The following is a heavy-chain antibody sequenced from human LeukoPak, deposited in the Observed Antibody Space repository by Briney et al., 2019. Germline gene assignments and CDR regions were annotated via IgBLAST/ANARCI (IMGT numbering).Heavy chain of an antibody. Sequence: ASVKVSCKASGGTFSSYAISWVRQAPGQGLEWMGWISAYNGNTNYAQKLQGRVTMTTDTSTSTAYMELRSLRSDDTAVYYCAREGLSSSSASAAFDIWGQGTMVTVSS. V-gene: IGHV1-18*01. CDR1: GGTFSSYA. D-gene: IGHD6-6*01. CDR2: ISAYNGNT. CDR3: AREGLSSSSASAAFDI. J-gene: IGHJ3*02.